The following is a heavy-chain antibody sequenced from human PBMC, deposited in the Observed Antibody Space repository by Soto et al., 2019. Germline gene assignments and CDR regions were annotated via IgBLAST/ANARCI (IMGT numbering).Heavy chain of an antibody. CDR1: GFSLSTSGMR. D-gene: IGHD1-26*01. CDR2: IDWDDDK. V-gene: IGHV2-70*04. Sequence: SCPTLVNPTQTLTLTCTFSGFSLSTSGMRVSWIRQPPGKALEWLARIDWDDDKFYSTSLKTRLTISKDTSKNQVVLTMTNMDPVDTATYYCARDSGSYPGWFDPWGQGTLVTVSS. J-gene: IGHJ5*02. CDR3: ARDSGSYPGWFDP.